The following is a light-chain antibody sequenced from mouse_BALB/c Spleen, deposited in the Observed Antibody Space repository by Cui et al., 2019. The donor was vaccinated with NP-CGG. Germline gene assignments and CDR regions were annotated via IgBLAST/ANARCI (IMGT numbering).Light chain of an antibody. CDR1: IGAVTTSNY. CDR3: ALWYSNHWV. V-gene: IGLV1*01. J-gene: IGLJ1*01. CDR2: GTN. Sequence: QAVFTQASAPTTSPGETVTLTCRSSIGAVTTSNYANWVQEKPDHLFTGLIGGTNNRAPGVPARFSGSLIGDKAALTITGAQTEDEAIYFCALWYSNHWVFGGGTKLTVL.